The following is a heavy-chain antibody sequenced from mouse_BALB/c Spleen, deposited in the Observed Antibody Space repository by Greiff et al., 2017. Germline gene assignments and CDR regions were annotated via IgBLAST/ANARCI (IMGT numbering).Heavy chain of an antibody. Sequence: EVKVVESGGGLVKPGGSLKLSCAASGFAFSSYDMSWVRQTPEKRLEWVAYISSGGGSTYYPDTVKGRFTISRDNAKNTLYLQMSSLKSEDTAMYYCARHPLLRPDYWGQGTTLTVSS. CDR1: GFAFSSYD. CDR2: ISSGGGST. CDR3: ARHPLLRPDY. J-gene: IGHJ2*01. D-gene: IGHD1-2*01. V-gene: IGHV5-12-1*01.